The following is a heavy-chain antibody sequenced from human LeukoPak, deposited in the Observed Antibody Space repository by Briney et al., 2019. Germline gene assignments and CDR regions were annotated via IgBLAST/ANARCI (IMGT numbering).Heavy chain of an antibody. J-gene: IGHJ4*02. CDR1: GGSISSSDYY. CDR2: IYYRGST. Sequence: SETLSLTCNVSGGSISSSDYYWGWIRQPPGKGLEWIGSIYYRGSTYYNPSLTSRATISVDTSMNQFSLRLSSVTAADTAVYFCARDIEYDYFDSWGQGTLVTVSS. D-gene: IGHD2/OR15-2a*01. CDR3: ARDIEYDYFDS. V-gene: IGHV4-39*07.